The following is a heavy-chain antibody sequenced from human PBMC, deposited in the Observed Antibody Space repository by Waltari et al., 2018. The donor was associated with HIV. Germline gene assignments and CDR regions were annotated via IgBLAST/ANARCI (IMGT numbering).Heavy chain of an antibody. D-gene: IGHD6-19*01. V-gene: IGHV1-8*01. CDR3: ARGIEVAGTEFQH. Sequence: INWVRQATGQGLEWMGWMNPNSGNTGYAQKFQGRVSMTRNTSISTAYMEMSSLRSEDTAVYYCARGIEVAGTEFQHWGQGTLVTVSS. CDR2: MNPNSGNT. J-gene: IGHJ1*01.